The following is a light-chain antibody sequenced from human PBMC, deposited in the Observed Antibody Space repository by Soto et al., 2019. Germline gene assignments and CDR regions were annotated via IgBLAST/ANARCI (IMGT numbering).Light chain of an antibody. CDR2: AAS. J-gene: IGKJ1*01. V-gene: IGKV1-6*01. CDR3: LQDYNYPRT. CDR1: QSISSW. Sequence: IQMTQSPSTLSASVGDRVTITCRASQSISSWLAWYQQKPGKAPNLLIYAASSLQSGVPSRFSGSGSGTDFTLTITGLQPEDSATYYCLQDYNYPRTFGQGTKVDIK.